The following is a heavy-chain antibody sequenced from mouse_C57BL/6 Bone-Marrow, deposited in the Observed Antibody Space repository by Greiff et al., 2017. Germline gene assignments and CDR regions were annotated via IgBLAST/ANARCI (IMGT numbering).Heavy chain of an antibody. D-gene: IGHD2-3*01. CDR2: ISDGGSYT. Sequence: EVQLGGAGGGLVEPGGALKLPRGAPGFPFSSYALSWGRPTPEKRLEWGATISDGGSYTYYPDNVKGRFTISRDNAKNNLYLQMSHLKSEDTAMYYCARVGYFPWFAYWGQGTLVTVSA. CDR1: GFPFSSYA. V-gene: IGHV5-4*01. CDR3: ARVGYFPWFAY. J-gene: IGHJ3*01.